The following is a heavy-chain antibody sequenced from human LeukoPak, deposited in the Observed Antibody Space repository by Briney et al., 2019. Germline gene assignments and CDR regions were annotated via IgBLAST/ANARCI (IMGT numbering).Heavy chain of an antibody. J-gene: IGHJ6*03. CDR1: GGSISSSSYY. CDR2: ITYGGKT. D-gene: IGHD3-10*01. CDR3: ARGPWFGYYYYYMDV. V-gene: IGHV4-39*07. Sequence: SETLSLTCTVSGGSISSSSYYWSWIRQPPGKGLEWIVQITYGGKTKYNPSLKSRVTISIDTSKNQVSLKLHSVTAADTAVYYCARGPWFGYYYYYMDVWGKGTTVTISS.